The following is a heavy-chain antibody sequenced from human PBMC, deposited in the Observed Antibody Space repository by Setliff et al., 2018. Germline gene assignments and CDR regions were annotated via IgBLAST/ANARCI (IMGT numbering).Heavy chain of an antibody. J-gene: IGHJ4*02. Sequence: GASVKVSCKASGYMFKSHGINWMRQAPGQGFEWMGWISTYNGNTKSAQKFQGRFTMTTDTSTSTAYMELGSLTTDDTAVYYCARVESMVRGKNILRHFDYWGQGIQVTVSS. V-gene: IGHV1-18*04. CDR3: ARVESMVRGKNILRHFDY. CDR1: GYMFKSHG. D-gene: IGHD3-10*01. CDR2: ISTYNGNT.